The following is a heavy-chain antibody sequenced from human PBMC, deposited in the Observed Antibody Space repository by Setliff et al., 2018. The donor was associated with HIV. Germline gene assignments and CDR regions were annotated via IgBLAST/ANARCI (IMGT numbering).Heavy chain of an antibody. Sequence: GGSLRLSCAASGFSFSTSWVHWVRQAPGRRLVWVARIYPDGITADYADSVKGRFTISRDNSKNTLYLQMNSLRAEDTAVYYCANIVGAMPPYGMDVWGQGTTVTVSS. CDR2: IYPDGITA. J-gene: IGHJ6*02. V-gene: IGHV3-74*01. CDR1: GFSFSTSW. CDR3: ANIVGAMPPYGMDV. D-gene: IGHD1-26*01.